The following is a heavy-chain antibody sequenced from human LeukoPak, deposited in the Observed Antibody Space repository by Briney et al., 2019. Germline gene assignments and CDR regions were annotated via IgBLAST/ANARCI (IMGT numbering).Heavy chain of an antibody. CDR1: GGSISSYY. D-gene: IGHD1/OR15-1a*01. V-gene: IGHV4-59*01. CDR2: IYYSGST. CDR3: ARVVWDNPYFDY. Sequence: SETLSLTCTVSGGSISSYYWSWIRQPPGKGLEWIGYIYYSGSTNHNPSLKSRVTISVDTSKNQFSLKLSSVTAADTAVYYCARVVWDNPYFDYWGQGTLVTVSS. J-gene: IGHJ4*02.